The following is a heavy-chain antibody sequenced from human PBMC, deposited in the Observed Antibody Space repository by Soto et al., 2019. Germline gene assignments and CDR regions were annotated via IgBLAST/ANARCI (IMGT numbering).Heavy chain of an antibody. CDR2: IHFSGRT. Sequence: PSETLSLTCIVSGDSIKSGDYYWSWIRQPPGKGLEWIGNIHFSGRTYYSPSLKSRVTMSTDTSKNQFSLRLTYVTSADTAVYYCARDKQGFSYGYGSQYFYYHGLDVWGQGTPVTVSS. D-gene: IGHD5-18*01. V-gene: IGHV4-30-4*01. CDR1: GDSIKSGDYY. CDR3: ARDKQGFSYGYGSQYFYYHGLDV. J-gene: IGHJ6*02.